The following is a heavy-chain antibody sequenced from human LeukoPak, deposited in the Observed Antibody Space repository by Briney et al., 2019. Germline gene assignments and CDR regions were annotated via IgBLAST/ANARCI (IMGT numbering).Heavy chain of an antibody. J-gene: IGHJ3*02. CDR3: ARTGRLRFTGGFDI. CDR1: GYTFTGYY. D-gene: IGHD4-17*01. V-gene: IGHV1-2*02. CDR2: INPNSGGT. Sequence: ASVKVSCKASGYTFTGYYMHWVRQAPGQGLEWMGWINPNSGGTNYAQRFQGRVTMTRDTSISTAYMELSRLRSDDTAVYYCARTGRLRFTGGFDIWGQGTMVTVSS.